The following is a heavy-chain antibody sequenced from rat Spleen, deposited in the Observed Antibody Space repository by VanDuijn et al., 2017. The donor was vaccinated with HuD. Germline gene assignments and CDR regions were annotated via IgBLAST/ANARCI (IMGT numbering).Heavy chain of an antibody. CDR1: GFTFGDYA. V-gene: IGHV5-7*01. CDR2: ISYDGGST. D-gene: IGHD5-1*01. Sequence: EVQLVESGGGLVQPGRSMKLSCAASGFTFGDYAMAWVRQAPKKGLEWVAYISYDGGSTYYRDSVKGRFTITRDNAKSTLYLQMDSLRSEDTATYYCARPGAGSWFTYWGQGTLVTVSS. CDR3: ARPGAGSWFTY. J-gene: IGHJ3*01.